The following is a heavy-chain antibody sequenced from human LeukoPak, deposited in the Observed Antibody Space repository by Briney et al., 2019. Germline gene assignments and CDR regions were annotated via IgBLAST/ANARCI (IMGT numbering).Heavy chain of an antibody. D-gene: IGHD2-2*02. J-gene: IGHJ5*02. V-gene: IGHV3-23*01. CDR3: AKSGCSSTSCYSILSGWLDP. Sequence: GGSLRLSCAASGFTFSNYALNWVRQAPGKGLEWVSGISNSGGTTYYADSVKGRFTISRDNPKNTLYLQMNSLRAEDTAVYYCAKSGCSSTSCYSILSGWLDPWGQGTLVTVSS. CDR2: ISNSGGTT. CDR1: GFTFSNYA.